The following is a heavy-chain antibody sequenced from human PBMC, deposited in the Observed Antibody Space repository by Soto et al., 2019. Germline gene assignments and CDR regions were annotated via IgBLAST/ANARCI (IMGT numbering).Heavy chain of an antibody. CDR3: ARGSGWYPYYYYYGMDV. Sequence: SETLSLTCAVYGGSFSGYYWSWIRQPPGKGLEWIGEINHSGSTNYNPSLKSRVTISVDTSKNQFSLKLSSVTAADTAVYYCARGSGWYPYYYYYGMDVWGQGTTVTVSS. V-gene: IGHV4-34*01. CDR1: GGSFSGYY. J-gene: IGHJ6*02. CDR2: INHSGST. D-gene: IGHD6-19*01.